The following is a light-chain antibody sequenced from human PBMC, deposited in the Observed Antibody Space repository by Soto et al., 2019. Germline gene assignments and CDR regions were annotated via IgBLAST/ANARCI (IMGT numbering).Light chain of an antibody. V-gene: IGKV3-11*01. CDR3: QQRSKWVT. Sequence: EIVLTQSPATLSLSPGERSTLSCMASQGVSSYLAWYQQKPGQAPKLLIYDASRRATGIPPRFRGSGSGTDYTLTISSLEPEDFAVYYCQQRSKWVTFGGGTKVDIK. CDR1: QGVSSY. CDR2: DAS. J-gene: IGKJ4*01.